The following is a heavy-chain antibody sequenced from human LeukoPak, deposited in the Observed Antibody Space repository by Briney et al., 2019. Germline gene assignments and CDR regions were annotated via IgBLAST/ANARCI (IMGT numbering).Heavy chain of an antibody. Sequence: GGSLRLSCAASGFTFTNAWMNWVRQAPGKGLEWVANIKQDGSEKYYVDSVKGRFTISRDNAKNSLYLQMNSLRAEDTAVYYCARDRDIFDYWGQGTLVTVSS. V-gene: IGHV3-7*03. J-gene: IGHJ4*02. CDR3: ARDRDIFDY. CDR1: GFTFTNAW. D-gene: IGHD3-9*01. CDR2: IKQDGSEK.